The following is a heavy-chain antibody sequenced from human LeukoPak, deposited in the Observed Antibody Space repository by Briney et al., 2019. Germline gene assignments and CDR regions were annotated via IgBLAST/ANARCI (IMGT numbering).Heavy chain of an antibody. D-gene: IGHD6-19*01. V-gene: IGHV3-23*01. Sequence: GGSLILSCSASGFTFSNYAMTWVRQVPGKGLEWVSSISGSGGSTYYADSVKGRFTISRDNFENTLYVQMNSLRADDTAVYYCAKGLYRSGRGYYYYMDVWGKGTTVAVSS. CDR3: AKGLYRSGRGYYYYMDV. J-gene: IGHJ6*03. CDR1: GFTFSNYA. CDR2: ISGSGGST.